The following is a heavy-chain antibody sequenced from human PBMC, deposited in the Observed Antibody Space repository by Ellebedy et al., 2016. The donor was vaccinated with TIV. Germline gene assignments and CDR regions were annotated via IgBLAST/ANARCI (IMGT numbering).Heavy chain of an antibody. CDR2: ISGSGGMM. CDR3: VPRMVVAFEY. D-gene: IGHD2-21*01. V-gene: IGHV3-64D*09. CDR1: GFIFSGYY. J-gene: IGHJ4*02. Sequence: PGGSLRLSCVASGFIFSGYYMNWVRQAPGKGLEGISYISGSGGMMDHADSGKGRFTIARDNSKNTLYLQMSSLRAEDTAVYYCVPRMVVAFEYWGQGTLVTVSS.